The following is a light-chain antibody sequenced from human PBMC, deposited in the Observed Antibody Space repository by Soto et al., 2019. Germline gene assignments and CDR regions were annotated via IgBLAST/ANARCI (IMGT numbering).Light chain of an antibody. CDR3: QQRSNI. CDR1: ESTSGY. Sequence: EIVLTQSPATLSLSPGERATLSCRASESTSGYLAWYQQQPGQAPWLLIYDASNRATGIRARFSGSGSVTDFALTISSLEPEDCAVSYCQQRSNIVGPGTKGDIK. V-gene: IGKV3-11*01. CDR2: DAS. J-gene: IGKJ3*01.